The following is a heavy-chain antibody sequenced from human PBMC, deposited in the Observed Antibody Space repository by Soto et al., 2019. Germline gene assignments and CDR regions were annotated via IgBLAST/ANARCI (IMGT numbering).Heavy chain of an antibody. CDR3: ARDEVLWSGYYCFDY. CDR2: ISSSSSTI. CDR1: GFTFSSYS. Sequence: GGSLRLSCAASGFTFSSYSMNWVRQAPGKGLEWVSYISSSSSTIYYADSVKGRFTISRDNAKNSLYLQMNSLRDEDTAVYYCARDEVLWSGYYCFDYWGQGTLVTVSS. V-gene: IGHV3-48*02. D-gene: IGHD3-3*01. J-gene: IGHJ4*02.